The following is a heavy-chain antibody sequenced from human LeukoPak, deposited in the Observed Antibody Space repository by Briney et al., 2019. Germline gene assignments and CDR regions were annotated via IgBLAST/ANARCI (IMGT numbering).Heavy chain of an antibody. CDR3: ARGGAAARGNNAFDI. V-gene: IGHV4-61*02. D-gene: IGHD6-13*01. J-gene: IGHJ3*02. CDR2: IHTSGST. Sequence: SQTLSLXCTVSGDSISSGSYYWSWIRQPAEKGLEWIGRIHTSGSTNYNSSLKSRVTISLDTSKSQFSLSLTSVTAADTAVYYCARGGAAARGNNAFDIWGQGTMVTVSS. CDR1: GDSISSGSYY.